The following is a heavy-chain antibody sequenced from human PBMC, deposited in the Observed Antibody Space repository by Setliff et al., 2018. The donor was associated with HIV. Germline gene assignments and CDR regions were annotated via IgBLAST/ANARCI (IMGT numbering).Heavy chain of an antibody. J-gene: IGHJ6*03. CDR1: GFTFSSYA. CDR3: AKDLGNYYYMDV. V-gene: IGHV3-23*01. CDR2: IDPSGSRI. D-gene: IGHD3-10*01. Sequence: PGGSLRLSCAASGFTFSSYAMSWVRQAPGKGLEWVSAIDPSGSRIFYSDSVKGRFTISRDNSKNTLYLRLNSLRAEDTAIYYCAKDLGNYYYMDVWGKGTTVTVSS.